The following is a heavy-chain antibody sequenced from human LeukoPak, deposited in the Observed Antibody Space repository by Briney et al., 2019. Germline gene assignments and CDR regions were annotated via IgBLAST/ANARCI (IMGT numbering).Heavy chain of an antibody. CDR1: GLTFSNYG. D-gene: IGHD3-3*01. Sequence: GGSLRLSCAASGLTFSNYGLSWVRQAPGKGLEWVSGITGSGASTYYADSVKGRFTISTDNSKNTLYLQRNSLRAEDTAIYYCARDERLLSFLKWGQGTLVTVSS. CDR2: ITGSGAST. V-gene: IGHV3-23*01. J-gene: IGHJ4*02. CDR3: ARDERLLSFLK.